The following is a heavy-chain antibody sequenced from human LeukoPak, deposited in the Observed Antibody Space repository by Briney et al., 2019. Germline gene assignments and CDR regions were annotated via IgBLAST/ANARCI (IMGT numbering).Heavy chain of an antibody. J-gene: IGHJ4*02. D-gene: IGHD1-14*01. CDR3: ARVFSGSNDV. V-gene: IGHV4-59*12. CDR2: IYHSGST. Sequence: SETLSLTCTVSGGSISSYYWSWIRQPPGKGLEWIGYIYHSGSTYYNPSLKSRVTISVDRSKKQFSLKLNSVTAADTAVYYCARVFSGSNDVWGQGTLVTVSS. CDR1: GGSISSYY.